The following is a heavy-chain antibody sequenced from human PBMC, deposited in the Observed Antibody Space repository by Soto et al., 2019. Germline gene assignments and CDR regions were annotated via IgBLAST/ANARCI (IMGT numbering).Heavy chain of an antibody. V-gene: IGHV3-48*01. CDR1: GFTFSDYS. D-gene: IGHD5-18*01. CDR2: ISSGGSTI. J-gene: IGHJ4*02. Sequence: EEQLVESGGGLVQWGGSLRLSCAASGFTFSDYSMNWVRQAPGKGLEWVSYISSGGSTIYYADSVKGRFTISRDNVKNSLYLQMNSLRAEDTAVYYCARDGYGFGKGYYLDHWGQGTLVTVSS. CDR3: ARDGYGFGKGYYLDH.